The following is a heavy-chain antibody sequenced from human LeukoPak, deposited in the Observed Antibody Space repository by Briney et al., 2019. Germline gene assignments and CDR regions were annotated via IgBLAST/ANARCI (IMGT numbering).Heavy chain of an antibody. Sequence: GGSLRLSCAVSGFTFDDYAMHWVRQAPGKGLEWVSLISGDGGSRYYAGSVKGRFTVSRDNSKNSLYLQMNRLRTEDTAFYYCAKGADPLTWRMTTVAGTRFDSWGQGNLVTVSS. J-gene: IGHJ4*02. CDR3: AKGADPLTWRMTTVAGTRFDS. V-gene: IGHV3-43*02. CDR1: GFTFDDYA. D-gene: IGHD6-19*01. CDR2: ISGDGGSR.